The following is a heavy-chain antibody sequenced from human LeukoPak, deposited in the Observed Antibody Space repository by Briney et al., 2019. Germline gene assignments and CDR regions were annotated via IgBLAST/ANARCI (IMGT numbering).Heavy chain of an antibody. Sequence: KPSETLSLTCTVSGGSISSSSYYWGWIRQPPGKGLEWIGSIYYSGSTYYNPSLKSRVTISVDTSKNQFSLKLSSVTAADTAVYYCARARGLFYDSSGRYYFDYWGQGTLVTVSS. CDR1: GGSISSSSYY. D-gene: IGHD3-22*01. J-gene: IGHJ4*02. CDR2: IYYSGST. CDR3: ARARGLFYDSSGRYYFDY. V-gene: IGHV4-39*01.